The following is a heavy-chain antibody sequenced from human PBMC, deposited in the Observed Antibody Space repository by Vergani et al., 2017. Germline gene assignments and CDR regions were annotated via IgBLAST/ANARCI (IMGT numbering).Heavy chain of an antibody. J-gene: IGHJ6*02. V-gene: IGHV3-23*01. Sequence: EVQLLESGGGLVQPGGSLRLSCAASGFTFSSYAMSWVRQAPGKGLEWVSAISGSGGSTYYADSVKGRFTISRENAKNSLYLQMNSLRAGDTAVYYCARGTDSSGHHGKKYGMDVWGQGTTVTVSS. CDR1: GFTFSSYA. CDR3: ARGTDSSGHHGKKYGMDV. CDR2: ISGSGGST. D-gene: IGHD6-25*01.